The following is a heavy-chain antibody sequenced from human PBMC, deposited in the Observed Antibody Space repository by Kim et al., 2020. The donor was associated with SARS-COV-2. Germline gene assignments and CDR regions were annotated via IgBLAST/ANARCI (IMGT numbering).Heavy chain of an antibody. J-gene: IGHJ3*02. D-gene: IGHD5-12*01. V-gene: IGHV5-51*01. Sequence: RSTPSFHDRATISADNSIRTAYLQWSSLKASDTAMYYCARRMATIIAFDIWGQGTMVTVSS. CDR3: ARRMATIIAFDI.